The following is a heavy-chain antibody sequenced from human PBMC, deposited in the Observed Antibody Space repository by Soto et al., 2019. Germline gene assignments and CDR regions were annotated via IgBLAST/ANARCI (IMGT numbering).Heavy chain of an antibody. Sequence: QVQLQESGPGLVKPSQTLSLTCTVSGDSITSGRYHWTWLRQHPVKGLEWIGNIYYSGSTYYNPSLTSRFTITFATSKHQFSLKLSSVTAADTAVYFCASQLDYDRAGYFDYWGQRTLVTVSS. CDR3: ASQLDYDRAGYFDY. D-gene: IGHD3-16*01. CDR2: IYYSGST. CDR1: GDSITSGRYH. J-gene: IGHJ4*02. V-gene: IGHV4-31*03.